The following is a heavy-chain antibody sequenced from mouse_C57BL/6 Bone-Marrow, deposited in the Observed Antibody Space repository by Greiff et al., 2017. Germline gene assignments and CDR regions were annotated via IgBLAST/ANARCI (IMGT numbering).Heavy chain of an antibody. CDR1: GYTFTDYY. CDR3: AREWNKTAQAPLAY. J-gene: IGHJ3*01. CDR2: INPNNGGT. D-gene: IGHD3-2*02. Sequence: EVQLQQSGPELVKPGASVKISCKASGYTFTDYYMNWVKQSHGKSLEWIGDINPNNGGTSYNQKFKGKATLTVDKSSSTAYMELRSLTSEDSAVYYCAREWNKTAQAPLAYWGQGTLVTVSA. V-gene: IGHV1-26*01.